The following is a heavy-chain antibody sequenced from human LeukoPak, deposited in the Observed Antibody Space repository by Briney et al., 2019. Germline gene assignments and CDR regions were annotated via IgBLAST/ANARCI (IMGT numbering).Heavy chain of an antibody. J-gene: IGHJ6*04. D-gene: IGHD3-10*02. CDR3: AELGITMIGGV. CDR2: ISSSSSYI. Sequence: GGSLRLSCVASKFTFSSYALTWVRQAPGKGLEWVSSISSSSSYIYYADSVKGRFTISRDNAKNSLYLQMNSLRAEDTAVYYCAELGITMIGGVWGKGTTVTISS. CDR1: KFTFSSYA. V-gene: IGHV3-21*01.